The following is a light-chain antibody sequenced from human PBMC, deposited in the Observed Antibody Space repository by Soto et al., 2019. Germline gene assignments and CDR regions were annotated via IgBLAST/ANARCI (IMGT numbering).Light chain of an antibody. Sequence: EMVLTRSPGSGSLSPVERATLSCMASQSVSSTYLAWYQQRPGQAPRLLIYGASSRATGIPDRFSGSGSGTDFTLTISSLQSEDFAVYYCQQYNNWPLTFGGGIKVDNK. J-gene: IGKJ4*01. V-gene: IGKV3-20*01. CDR3: QQYNNWPLT. CDR1: QSVSSTY. CDR2: GAS.